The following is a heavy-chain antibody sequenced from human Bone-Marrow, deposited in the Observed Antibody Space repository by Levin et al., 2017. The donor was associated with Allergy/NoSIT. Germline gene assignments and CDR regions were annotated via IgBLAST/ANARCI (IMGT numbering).Heavy chain of an antibody. CDR3: AKDVQAQINSWNNWFDT. Sequence: GESLKISCAASGFIFRSYAMSWVRQAPGKGLAWVSGISGSGDSTYYADSVKGRFTISRDNSKNTLYLQMNSLRVDDTAVYYCAKDVQAQINSWNNWFDTWGQGTLVT. D-gene: IGHD1-20*01. J-gene: IGHJ5*02. CDR2: ISGSGDST. CDR1: GFIFRSYA. V-gene: IGHV3-23*01.